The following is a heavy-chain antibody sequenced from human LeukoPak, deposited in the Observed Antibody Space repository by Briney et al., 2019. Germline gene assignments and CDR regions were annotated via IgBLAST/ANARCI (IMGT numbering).Heavy chain of an antibody. D-gene: IGHD3-10*01. J-gene: IGHJ4*02. V-gene: IGHV1-18*01. CDR1: GYTFTSDG. Sequence: ASVKVSCKASGYTFTSDGISWVRQAPGQGLEWMGWISAYNGNTNYAQKLQGRVTMTTDTSTSTAYMELRSLRSDDTAVYYCARQLLWGFGELLYFDYWGQGTLVTVSS. CDR3: ARQLLWGFGELLYFDY. CDR2: ISAYNGNT.